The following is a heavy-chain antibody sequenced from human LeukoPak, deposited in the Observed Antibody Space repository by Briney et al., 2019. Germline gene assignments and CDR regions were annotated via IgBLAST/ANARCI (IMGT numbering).Heavy chain of an antibody. CDR2: IHYSGST. D-gene: IGHD2-2*01. CDR3: ARFDSSVVPAAMVDY. Sequence: SPSETLSLTCTVSGGSISSTSYYWGWIRQPPGKGLEWIGSIHYSGSTYYNPSLKSRVTISVDTSKNQFSLKLSSVTAADTAVYYCARFDSSVVPAAMVDYWGQGTLVTVSS. V-gene: IGHV4-39*07. J-gene: IGHJ4*02. CDR1: GGSISSTSYY.